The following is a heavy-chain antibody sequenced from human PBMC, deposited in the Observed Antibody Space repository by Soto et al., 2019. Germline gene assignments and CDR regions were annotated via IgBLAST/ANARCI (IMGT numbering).Heavy chain of an antibody. Sequence: GASVKVSCKASGYTFTDYYMHWLRQAPGQGLEWMGWINPDSGGTNYAQKFQGRVTMTRGTSINTAYMELTRLTFDDTAVYYCARSGTGPTYLDYWGQGTLVTVSS. D-gene: IGHD1-1*01. CDR2: INPDSGGT. J-gene: IGHJ4*02. CDR1: GYTFTDYY. V-gene: IGHV1-2*02. CDR3: ARSGTGPTYLDY.